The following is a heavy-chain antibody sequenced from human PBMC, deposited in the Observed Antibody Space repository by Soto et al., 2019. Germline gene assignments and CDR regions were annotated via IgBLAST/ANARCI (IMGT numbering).Heavy chain of an antibody. V-gene: IGHV3-30*03. CDR1: GFTFSSYG. D-gene: IGHD3-22*01. J-gene: IGHJ4*02. Sequence: QVQLVEPGGGVVQPGRSLRLSCAASGFTFSSYGMHWVRQAPGKGLEWVALVSYHGTNKYYGDSVNGRFTISRDNSKNTLYLQMNSLRAEDTAVYYCARGLPYDSSGYFFDYWGQGTLITVSS. CDR3: ARGLPYDSSGYFFDY. CDR2: VSYHGTNK.